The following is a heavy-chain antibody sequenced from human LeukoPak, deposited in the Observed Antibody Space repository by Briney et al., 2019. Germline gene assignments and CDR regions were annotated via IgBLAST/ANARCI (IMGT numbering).Heavy chain of an antibody. V-gene: IGHV3-15*01. CDR2: IKSKTDGGTT. CDR1: GFTFSNAW. D-gene: IGHD3-22*01. CDR3: TTDGPSGYWRGENY. J-gene: IGHJ4*02. Sequence: GGSLRLSCAASGFTFSNAWMSWVRQAPGRGLEWVGRIKSKTDGGTTDYAAPVKGRFTISRDDSKNTLYLQMNSLKTEDTAVYYCTTDGPSGYWRGENYWGQGTLVTVSS.